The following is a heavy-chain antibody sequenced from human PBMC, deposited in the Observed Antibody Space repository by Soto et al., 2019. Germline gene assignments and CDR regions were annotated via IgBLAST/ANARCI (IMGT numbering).Heavy chain of an antibody. V-gene: IGHV1-46*01. D-gene: IGHD1-1*01. CDR3: ARVRDYTGSNNPIDD. J-gene: IGHJ4*02. Sequence: ASVKVSCKASGYTFTSYYMHWVRQAPGQGLEWMGIIDPSAGRTNYAQKFQGRVTVTRDTSTNTVYMELRGLRSEDTAMYYCARVRDYTGSNNPIDDWGQGTLVTVSS. CDR1: GYTFTSYY. CDR2: IDPSAGRT.